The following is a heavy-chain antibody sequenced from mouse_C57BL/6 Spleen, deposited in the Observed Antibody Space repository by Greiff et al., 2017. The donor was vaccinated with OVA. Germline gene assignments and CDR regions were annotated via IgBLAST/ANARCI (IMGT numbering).Heavy chain of an antibody. V-gene: IGHV3-6*01. CDR3: ARDGYSNSEGFAY. J-gene: IGHJ3*01. Sequence: ESGPGLVKPSQSLSLTCSVTGYSITSGYYWNWIRQFPGNKLEWMGYISYDGSNNYNPSLKNRISITRDTSKNQFFLKLNSVTTEDTATYYCARDGYSNSEGFAYWGQGTLVTVSA. D-gene: IGHD2-5*01. CDR2: ISYDGSN. CDR1: GYSITSGYY.